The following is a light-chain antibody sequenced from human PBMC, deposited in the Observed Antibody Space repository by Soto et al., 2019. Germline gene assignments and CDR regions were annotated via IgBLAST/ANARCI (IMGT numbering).Light chain of an antibody. CDR3: QQYYHWPRT. Sequence: EIAFSQSPATLSVTPGEIITLSCMASQSVDINLAWYQQKPGQAPRLLIYGASTRATDMPGRFSGRGSGTEFNLTITSLQSEDSAVYYCQQYYHWPRTFGQGTKVDIK. CDR1: QSVDIN. V-gene: IGKV3-15*01. J-gene: IGKJ1*01. CDR2: GAS.